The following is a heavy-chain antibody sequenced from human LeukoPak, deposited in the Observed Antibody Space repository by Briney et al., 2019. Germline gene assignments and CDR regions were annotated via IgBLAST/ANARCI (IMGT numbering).Heavy chain of an antibody. Sequence: SVKVSCKASGGTFSSYAISWVRQAPGQGLEWMGRIIPTFGTANYAQKFQGRVTITTDESTSTAYMELSSLRSEDTAVYYCARDRGAEGGFDYWGQGTLVTVSS. CDR1: GGTFSSYA. J-gene: IGHJ4*02. V-gene: IGHV1-69*05. D-gene: IGHD3-10*01. CDR2: IIPTFGTA. CDR3: ARDRGAEGGFDY.